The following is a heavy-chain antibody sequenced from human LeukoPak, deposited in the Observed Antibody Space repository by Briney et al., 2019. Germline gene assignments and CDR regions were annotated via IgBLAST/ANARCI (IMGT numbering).Heavy chain of an antibody. CDR1: GVTLNNYA. Sequence: SVKVSCKASGVTLNNYAISWVRQAPGQGLEWMGRTVPVFATTTYAQKFQGRVMITADESTSTVHMELSSLTAEDTALYYCARPYGPGNYINLGLDFWGQGTLVAVS. V-gene: IGHV1-69*15. CDR3: ARPYGPGNYINLGLDF. D-gene: IGHD3-10*01. CDR2: TVPVFATT. J-gene: IGHJ4*02.